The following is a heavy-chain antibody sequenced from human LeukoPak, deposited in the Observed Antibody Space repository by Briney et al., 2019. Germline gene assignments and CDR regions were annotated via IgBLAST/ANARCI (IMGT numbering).Heavy chain of an antibody. CDR3: AKDLPLVPAAMDV. V-gene: IGHV3-21*01. CDR2: ISSSSSYI. Sequence: GGSLRLSCAASGFTFSSYSMNWVRQAPGKGLEWVSSISSSSSYIYYADSVKGRFTISRDNAKNSLYLQMNSLRAEDTAVYYCAKDLPLVPAAMDVWGQGTTVTVSS. J-gene: IGHJ6*02. CDR1: GFTFSSYS. D-gene: IGHD2-2*01.